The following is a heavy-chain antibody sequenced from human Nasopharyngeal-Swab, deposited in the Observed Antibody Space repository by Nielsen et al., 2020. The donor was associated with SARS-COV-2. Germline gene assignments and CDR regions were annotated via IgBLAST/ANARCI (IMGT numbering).Heavy chain of an antibody. J-gene: IGHJ5*02. CDR3: AVSSWQDFDP. CDR2: ISSSSSYI. D-gene: IGHD6-13*01. CDR1: GFTFSSYS. V-gene: IGHV3-21*01. Sequence: GESLKNSCAASGFTFSSYSMNWVRQAPGKGLEWVSSISSSSSYIYYADSVKGRFTISRDNAKNSLYLQMNSLRAEDTAVYYCAVSSWQDFDPWGQGTLVTVSS.